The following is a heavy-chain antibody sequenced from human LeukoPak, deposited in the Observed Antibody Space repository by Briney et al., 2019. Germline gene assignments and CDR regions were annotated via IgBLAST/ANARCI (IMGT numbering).Heavy chain of an antibody. V-gene: IGHV3-30*04. CDR1: GFTFSSYA. Sequence: GGSLRLSCAASGFTFSSYAMHWVRQAPGKGLEWVAVISYDGSNKYYADSVKGRFTISRDNSKNTLYLQTNSLRAEDTAVYYCARVRGLTYGSGSYYTGNYYYYYGMDVWGQGTTVTVSS. CDR2: ISYDGSNK. D-gene: IGHD3-10*01. J-gene: IGHJ6*02. CDR3: ARVRGLTYGSGSYYTGNYYYYYGMDV.